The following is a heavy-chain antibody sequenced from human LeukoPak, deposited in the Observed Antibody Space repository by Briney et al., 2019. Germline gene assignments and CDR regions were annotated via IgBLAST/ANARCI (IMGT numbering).Heavy chain of an antibody. CDR3: ARGRGYCSGGSCYSFVRAVYYFDY. Sequence: SETLSLTCIVSGDSISSYPWNWIRQPPGKTLEWIGYISYSGSTNYNPSLKSRVSISVDSSKNQFSLRLSSVTAADTAVYYCARGRGYCSGGSCYSFVRAVYYFDYWGQGTLVTVSS. J-gene: IGHJ4*02. CDR1: GDSISSYP. V-gene: IGHV4-59*12. D-gene: IGHD2-15*01. CDR2: ISYSGST.